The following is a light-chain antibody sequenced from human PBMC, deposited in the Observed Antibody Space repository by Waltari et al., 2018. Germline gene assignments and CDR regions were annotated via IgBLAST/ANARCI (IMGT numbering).Light chain of an antibody. J-gene: IGKJ1*01. CDR2: WAP. Sequence: DVVMTQSPDSLTVSLGERATINCKSSQSLLYSSNNKNYLAWYQQRPGQPPKLLIYWAPTRESGVPDRFSGSGSGTDFTLTISSLQAEDVAVYYCQQYYSRPRTFGQGTKVEIK. V-gene: IGKV4-1*01. CDR3: QQYYSRPRT. CDR1: QSLLYSSNNKNY.